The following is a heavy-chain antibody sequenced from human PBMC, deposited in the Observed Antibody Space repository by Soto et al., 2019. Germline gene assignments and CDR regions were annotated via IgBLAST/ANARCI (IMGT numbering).Heavy chain of an antibody. J-gene: IGHJ6*03. CDR2: IYPGDSDT. V-gene: IGHV5-51*01. CDR1: GYSFTSYW. Sequence: GESLKISCKGSGYSFTSYWIGWVRQMPGKGLEWMGIIYPGDSDTRYSPSFQGQVTISADKSISTAYLQWSSLKASDTAMYYCARHDGCSGGSCYSRGDYYYYMDVWGQGTTVTVSS. D-gene: IGHD2-15*01. CDR3: ARHDGCSGGSCYSRGDYYYYMDV.